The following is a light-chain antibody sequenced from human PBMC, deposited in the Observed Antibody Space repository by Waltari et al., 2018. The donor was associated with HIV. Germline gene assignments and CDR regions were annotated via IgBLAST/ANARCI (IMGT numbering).Light chain of an antibody. CDR2: YDI. CDR3: QVWDGDSNHVV. J-gene: IGLJ2*01. V-gene: IGLV3-21*04. Sequence: SYMLTPPPSVSVAPGETARITCEGDNIGSRSVQWYQQKAGQAPVLVIYYDIDRPSGIPERFSGSNSDNTATLTISRVEAGDEVDYYCQVWDGDSNHVVFGGGTKLTVL. CDR1: NIGSRS.